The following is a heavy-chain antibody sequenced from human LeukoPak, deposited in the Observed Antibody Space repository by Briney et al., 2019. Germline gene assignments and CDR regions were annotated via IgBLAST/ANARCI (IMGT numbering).Heavy chain of an antibody. CDR2: IYSDGTT. V-gene: IGHV3-53*01. CDR3: ARDGRRPDS. Sequence: PGGSLRLSCAASGFTVSTNYMTWVRQAPGKGLEWVSVIYSDGTTYYADSVKGRFTISRDNSKNTVYLQMNSLRAEDTAVYYCARDGRRPDSWGPGTLATVSS. CDR1: GFTVSTNY. J-gene: IGHJ5*01.